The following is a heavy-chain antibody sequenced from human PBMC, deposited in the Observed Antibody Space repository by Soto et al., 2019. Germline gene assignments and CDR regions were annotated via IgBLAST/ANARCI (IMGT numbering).Heavy chain of an antibody. CDR2: IYYSGST. CDR3: ARRLGVTMVRGVRYGMDV. CDR1: GGSISSYY. Sequence: PSETLSLTCTVSGGSISSYYWSWIRQPPWKGLEWIGYIYYSGSTNYNPSLKSRVTISVDTSKNQFSLKLSSVTAADTAVYYCARRLGVTMVRGVRYGMDVWGQGTTVTVSS. V-gene: IGHV4-59*12. D-gene: IGHD3-10*01. J-gene: IGHJ6*02.